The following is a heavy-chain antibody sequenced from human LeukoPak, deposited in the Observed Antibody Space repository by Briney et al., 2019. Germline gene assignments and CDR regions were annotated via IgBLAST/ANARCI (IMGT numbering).Heavy chain of an antibody. D-gene: IGHD6-19*01. CDR3: ARGDTRGWAYDYDY. CDR2: VFHSRST. Sequence: PSETLSLTCTVSGGSLTTYYWSWIRQPPGKGLEWIAYVFHSRSTSYNPSLKSRVTISVDTSKNQFSLKVTSVTATDTAVYYCARGDTRGWAYDYDYWGQGALVTVSS. CDR1: GGSLTTYY. J-gene: IGHJ4*02. V-gene: IGHV4-59*01.